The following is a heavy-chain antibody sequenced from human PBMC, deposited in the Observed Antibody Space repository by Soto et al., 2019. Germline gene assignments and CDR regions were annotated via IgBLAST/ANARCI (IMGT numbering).Heavy chain of an antibody. Sequence: QVQLVQSGAEVKKPGASVKVSCKASGYTFTSYGISWVRQAPGQVLEWMGWISAYNGNKNYAQKLQGKVTMTTDTSPSTAYMELRSLGSDDRAVYYCARGGWGELLSKCWFDPWGQGTLVTVSS. D-gene: IGHD3-10*01. CDR3: ARGGWGELLSKCWFDP. V-gene: IGHV1-18*04. J-gene: IGHJ5*02. CDR2: ISAYNGNK. CDR1: GYTFTSYG.